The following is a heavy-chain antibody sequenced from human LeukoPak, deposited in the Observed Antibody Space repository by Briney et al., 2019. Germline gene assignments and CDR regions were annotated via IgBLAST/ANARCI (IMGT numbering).Heavy chain of an antibody. D-gene: IGHD1-26*01. CDR3: ARDSGSYWGGEYFDY. J-gene: IGHJ4*02. CDR2: ISAYNGNT. CDR1: GYTFTSYG. Sequence: GASVKVSCKASGYTFTSYGISWVRQAPGQGLEWMGWISAYNGNTNYAQKLQGRVTMTTDTSTSTAYMGLRSLRSDDTAVYCCARDSGSYWGGEYFDYWGQGTLVTVSS. V-gene: IGHV1-18*01.